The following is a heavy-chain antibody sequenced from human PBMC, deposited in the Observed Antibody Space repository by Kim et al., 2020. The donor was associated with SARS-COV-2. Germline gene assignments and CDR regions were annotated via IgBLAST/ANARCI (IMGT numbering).Heavy chain of an antibody. CDR3: TRGSAGSGYGWWFDP. V-gene: IGHV3-74*01. J-gene: IGHJ5*02. Sequence: ADAVKGRFAVSRDNAKNTLYLQMNSVRAAETAVYYCTRGSAGSGYGWWFDPWGQGALVTVS. D-gene: IGHD5-12*01.